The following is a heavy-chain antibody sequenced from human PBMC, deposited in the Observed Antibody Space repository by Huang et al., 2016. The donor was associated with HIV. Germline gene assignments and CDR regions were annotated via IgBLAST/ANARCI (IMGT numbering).Heavy chain of an antibody. D-gene: IGHD1-26*01. CDR2: ISSISNLI. J-gene: IGHJ4*02. Sequence: EVQLVESGGGLVQPGGSLRLSCAAYGFTFSNSNMNWVRQTPGKGLEWLSYISSISNLIDYADSVKGRFTISRDNAQSTLYFQMNSLRAEETAVYYCAKTSAMEQQRVGAWFWGQGTLVTVSS. CDR3: AKTSAMEQQRVGAWF. V-gene: IGHV3-48*01. CDR1: GFTFSNSN.